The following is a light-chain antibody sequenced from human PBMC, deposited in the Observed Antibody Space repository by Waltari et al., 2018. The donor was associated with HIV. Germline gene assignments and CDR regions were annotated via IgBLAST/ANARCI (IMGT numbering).Light chain of an antibody. CDR3: SSYTSSRTVV. CDR2: DVS. CDR1: RSAVGRYNY. Sequence: QSALTQPASVSGSPGQSTTLSCTGARSAVGRYNYLSWYQHHPGKAPKLIMYDVSNRPSGVSNRFSGSKSGTTASLTISGLQAEDEADYYCSSYTSSRTVVFGGGTKLTVL. J-gene: IGLJ2*01. V-gene: IGLV2-14*03.